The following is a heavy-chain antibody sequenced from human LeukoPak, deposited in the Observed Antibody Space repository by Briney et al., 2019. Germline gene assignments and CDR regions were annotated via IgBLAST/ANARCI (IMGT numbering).Heavy chain of an antibody. CDR2: IRYDGSNK. D-gene: IGHD3-10*01. J-gene: IGHJ6*03. Sequence: GGSLRLSCAASGFTFSSYGMHWVRQAPGKGLEWVAFIRYDGSNKYYADSVKGRFTISRDNSKNTLYLQMNSLRAVDTAVYYCAKDAELLWFGELNYYMDVWGKGTTVTISS. CDR1: GFTFSSYG. CDR3: AKDAELLWFGELNYYMDV. V-gene: IGHV3-30*02.